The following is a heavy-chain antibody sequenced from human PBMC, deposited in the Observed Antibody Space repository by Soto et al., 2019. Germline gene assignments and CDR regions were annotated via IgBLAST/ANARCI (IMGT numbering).Heavy chain of an antibody. D-gene: IGHD3-22*01. CDR3: AKDRRGLTTFYYESSGYDGFDY. Sequence: GGSLRLSCAASGFTFNSYDMHWVRQAPGKGLEWVAIISYDGSNKYYADSVKGRFTISRDNSKNTLYLQMNSLRAEGTAVYYCAKDRRGLTTFYYESSGYDGFDYWGQGTLVTVSS. J-gene: IGHJ4*02. V-gene: IGHV3-30*18. CDR1: GFTFNSYD. CDR2: ISYDGSNK.